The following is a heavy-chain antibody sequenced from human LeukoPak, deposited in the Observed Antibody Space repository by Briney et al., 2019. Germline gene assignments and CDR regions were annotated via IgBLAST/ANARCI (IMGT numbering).Heavy chain of an antibody. Sequence: SETLSLTCTVSGGSVSSGSYYWSWIRQPPGKGLEWIGYIYYSGSTNYNPSLKSRVTISVDTSKNQFSLKLSSVTAADTAVYYCARGPLRVGTDYWGQGTLVTVSS. CDR1: GGSVSSGSYY. CDR3: ARGPLRVGTDY. CDR2: IYYSGST. J-gene: IGHJ4*02. D-gene: IGHD2-15*01. V-gene: IGHV4-61*01.